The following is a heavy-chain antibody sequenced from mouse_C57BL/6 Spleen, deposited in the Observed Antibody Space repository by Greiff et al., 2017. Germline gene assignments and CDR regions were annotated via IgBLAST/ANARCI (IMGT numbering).Heavy chain of an antibody. Sequence: QVQLQQPGTELVKPGASVKLSCKASGYTFTSYWMHWVKQRPGQGLEWIGNINPSNGGTNYNEKFKGKATLTADKSSSTAYMQLSSLTSEGSAVYYCASGYGSSYWYFDVWGTGTTVTVSS. V-gene: IGHV1-53*01. CDR3: ASGYGSSYWYFDV. CDR1: GYTFTSYW. D-gene: IGHD1-1*01. CDR2: INPSNGGT. J-gene: IGHJ1*03.